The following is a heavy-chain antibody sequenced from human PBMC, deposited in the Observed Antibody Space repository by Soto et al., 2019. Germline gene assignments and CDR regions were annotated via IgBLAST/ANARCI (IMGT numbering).Heavy chain of an antibody. J-gene: IGHJ4*02. D-gene: IGHD5-12*01. CDR1: GGTXTSYA. Sequence: SXKVSFKASGGTXTSYAIRLVRQAPGQGLEWMGGIIHIFGTANYAQKFQGRVTITADESTSTAYMELSSLRSEDTAVYYCARDFVDIVATILAYFDYWGQGTLGTVSS. CDR2: IIHIFGTA. CDR3: ARDFVDIVATILAYFDY. V-gene: IGHV1-69*13.